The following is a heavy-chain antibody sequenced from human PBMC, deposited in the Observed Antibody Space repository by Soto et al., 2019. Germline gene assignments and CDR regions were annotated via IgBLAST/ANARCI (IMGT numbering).Heavy chain of an antibody. CDR2: SKNKANGYTM. CDR3: VIVGGTS. D-gene: IGHD3-3*01. CDR1: GLTFSDYY. Sequence: EVQVVESGGGLVQPGASLRLSCAVSGLTFSDYYFDWVRQSPGKGLEWVGRSKNKANGYTMEYAASVKGRFTISRDDSKNSVFLQMSSLRTEDTAVYYCVIVGGTSWGHGTTVTVPS. J-gene: IGHJ3*01. V-gene: IGHV3-72*01.